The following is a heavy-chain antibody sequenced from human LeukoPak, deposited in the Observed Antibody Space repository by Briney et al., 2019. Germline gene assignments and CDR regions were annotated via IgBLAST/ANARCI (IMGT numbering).Heavy chain of an antibody. D-gene: IGHD1-14*01. V-gene: IGHV3-23*01. CDR3: AKDLVSAIDY. J-gene: IGHJ4*02. CDR2: ISGSDGRT. Sequence: GGSLTLFCAPSGLTQSSQPKLGLPHARGRGREGVTAISGSDGRTYYADSVKGRFTISRDNSKNTLYLQMNSLRAEDTAVYYCAKDLVSAIDYWGQGTLVTVSS. CDR1: GLTQSSQP.